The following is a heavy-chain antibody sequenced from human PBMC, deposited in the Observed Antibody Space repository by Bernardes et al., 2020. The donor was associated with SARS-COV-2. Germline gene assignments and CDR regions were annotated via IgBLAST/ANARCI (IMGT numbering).Heavy chain of an antibody. CDR3: AHRQCILWWCNWFDP. Sequence: SGPTLVKPTQTLTLTCTFSGFSLSTSGVGVGWISQPPGKALEWLALIHWDDDKRYSPSLKSRLTITKDTSKNQVVLTMTNMDPVDTATYYCAHRQCILWWCNWFDPWGQGTLVTVSS. CDR2: IHWDDDK. V-gene: IGHV2-5*02. D-gene: IGHD2-21*01. CDR1: GFSLSTSGVG. J-gene: IGHJ5*02.